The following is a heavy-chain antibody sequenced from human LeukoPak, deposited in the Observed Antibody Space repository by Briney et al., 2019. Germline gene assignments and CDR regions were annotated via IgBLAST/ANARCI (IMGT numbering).Heavy chain of an antibody. J-gene: IGHJ4*02. CDR2: IYTSGST. V-gene: IGHV4-4*07. CDR1: GGSISSYY. CDR3: AREQGVIIPYYFDY. Sequence: SETLSLTCTVSGGSISSYYWSWIRQPAGKGLEWIGRIYTSGSTNYNPSLKSRVTMSVDTSKNQFSLKLSSVTAADTAVYYCAREQGVIIPYYFDYWGQGTLVTVSS. D-gene: IGHD3-3*01.